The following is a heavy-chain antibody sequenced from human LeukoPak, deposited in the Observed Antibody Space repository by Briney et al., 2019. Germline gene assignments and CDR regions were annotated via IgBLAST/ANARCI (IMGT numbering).Heavy chain of an antibody. Sequence: GGSLRLSCAASGFTFSSYAMSWVRQAPGKGLEWVSIISGSGGSTYYADSVKGRFTIFRDNSKNTLYLQMNSLRAEDTAVYYCAKRGGYCTGGSCYSYYFDYWGQGTLVTVSS. CDR2: ISGSGGST. CDR3: AKRGGYCTGGSCYSYYFDY. V-gene: IGHV3-23*01. CDR1: GFTFSSYA. D-gene: IGHD2-15*01. J-gene: IGHJ4*02.